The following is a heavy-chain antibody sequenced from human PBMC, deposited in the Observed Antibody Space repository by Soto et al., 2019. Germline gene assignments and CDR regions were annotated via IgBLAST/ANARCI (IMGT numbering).Heavy chain of an antibody. CDR2: IYYSGST. Sequence: QVQLQESGPGLVKPSQTLSLTCTVSGGSISSGGYYWSWIRQHPGKGLEWIGYIYYSGSTYYNPSLKSRVTISVDTSKNQFSLKLSSVTAADTAVYYYARGSPEAVGRSRWFDPWGQGTLVTVSS. CDR3: ARGSPEAVGRSRWFDP. V-gene: IGHV4-31*03. CDR1: GGSISSGGYY. J-gene: IGHJ5*02. D-gene: IGHD6-19*01.